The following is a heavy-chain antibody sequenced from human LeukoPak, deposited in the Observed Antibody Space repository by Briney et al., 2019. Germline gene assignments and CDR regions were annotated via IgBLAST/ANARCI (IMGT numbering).Heavy chain of an antibody. J-gene: IGHJ4*02. D-gene: IGHD2-2*01. CDR2: ISSSSTI. Sequence: GGSLRLSCAASGFTFSSYSMNWVRQAPGKGLEWVSYISSSSTIYYADSVKGRFTISRDNAKNSLYLQMNSLRAADTAVYYCARAIVVVPAAPVDHWGQGTLVTVSS. CDR1: GFTFSSYS. V-gene: IGHV3-48*04. CDR3: ARAIVVVPAAPVDH.